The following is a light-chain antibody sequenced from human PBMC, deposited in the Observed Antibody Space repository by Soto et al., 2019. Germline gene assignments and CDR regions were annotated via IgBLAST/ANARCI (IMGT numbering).Light chain of an antibody. J-gene: IGKJ1*01. CDR1: QSVRSS. CDR3: QQRSSWPRT. Sequence: EIVLTRSPVTLSLSPGDRATLSCRASQSVRSSLAWYQQKPGQAPRLLIYHTSNRATGIPSRFSGSGSGTDYTLTIIRVEPEDLSLYYCQQRSSWPRTFGQGTKVEV. CDR2: HTS. V-gene: IGKV3-11*01.